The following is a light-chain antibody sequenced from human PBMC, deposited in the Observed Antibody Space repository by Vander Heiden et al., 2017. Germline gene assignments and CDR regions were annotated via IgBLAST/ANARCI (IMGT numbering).Light chain of an antibody. CDR2: ANN. V-gene: IGLV1-51*02. Sequence: QSVLTQPPSVSAAPGQTVTISCSGSTSNIESDYVSWYQHFPGTAPKLLIYANNKRPSGIADRFSGSKSGTSATLGITGLQTGDEADYYCATWDRGLRAEVFGGGTKLTVL. CDR3: ATWDRGLRAEV. CDR1: TSNIESDY. J-gene: IGLJ2*01.